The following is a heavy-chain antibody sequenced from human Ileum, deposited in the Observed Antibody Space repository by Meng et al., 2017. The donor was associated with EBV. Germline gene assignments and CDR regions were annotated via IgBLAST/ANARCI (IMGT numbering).Heavy chain of an antibody. J-gene: IGHJ5*02. CDR2: INTNTGKP. V-gene: IGHV7-4-1*02. CDR1: GYTFTTYG. D-gene: IGHD1-1*01. Sequence: QVQLVQSGSELKKPGAPGRISCKASGYTFTTYGMNWVRQAPGQGLEWMGWINTNTGKPTYAQGLTGRFVFSLDTSVSTAYLQISSLKAEDTAVYYCARPYWNDVGEPNYVDTWGQGTLGTVSS. CDR3: ARPYWNDVGEPNYVDT.